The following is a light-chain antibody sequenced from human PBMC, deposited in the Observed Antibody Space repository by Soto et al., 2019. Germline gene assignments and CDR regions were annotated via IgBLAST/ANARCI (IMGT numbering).Light chain of an antibody. CDR1: SSNIGRNF. CDR3: GTWDSSRKTWL. V-gene: IGLV1-51*01. CDR2: DNG. J-gene: IGLJ3*02. Sequence: QSVLTQPPSVSAAPGQKVTISCSGSSSNIGRNFVSWYQHLPGTAPKLLIYDNGKRPSGTPERFSGSKSGMSATLDITGLQTGDEADYYCGTWDSSRKTWLFGAGTKLTVL.